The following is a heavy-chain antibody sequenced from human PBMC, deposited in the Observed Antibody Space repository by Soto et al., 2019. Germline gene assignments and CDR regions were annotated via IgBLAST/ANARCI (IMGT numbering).Heavy chain of an antibody. D-gene: IGHD3-10*01. V-gene: IGHV3-7*04. J-gene: IGHJ5*02. CDR1: GFTFSNHW. CDR3: ARDWSMDS. CDR2: IKQDGSEK. Sequence: GGSLRLSCAASGFTFSNHWINRIRQTPGRGLEWLAVIKQDGSEKYYVDSVKGRFAVSRDNAMNSAYLQMNSLRVDDTAVYYGARDWSMDSWGQGTLVSVSS.